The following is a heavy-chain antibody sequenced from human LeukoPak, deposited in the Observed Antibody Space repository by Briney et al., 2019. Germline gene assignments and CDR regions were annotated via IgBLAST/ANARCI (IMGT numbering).Heavy chain of an antibody. D-gene: IGHD4-11*01. Sequence: GEALQISCKAAGYGFTTYSIGWGRRMPGKGREWMGVVYPDDSYTKYSTSFQGQVTTSADTSVSTAYLQWSSLKASHTAMYYCARHWWGIDYMPKTNWFDPWGQGTLVTVSS. J-gene: IGHJ5*02. CDR1: GYGFTTYS. CDR2: VYPDDSYT. V-gene: IGHV5-51*01. CDR3: ARHWWGIDYMPKTNWFDP.